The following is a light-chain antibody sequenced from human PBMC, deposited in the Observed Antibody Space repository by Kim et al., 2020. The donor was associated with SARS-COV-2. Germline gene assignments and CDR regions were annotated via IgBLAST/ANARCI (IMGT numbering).Light chain of an antibody. CDR1: KLGDKY. CDR3: QAWDSSTVV. V-gene: IGLV3-1*01. CDR2: QDT. Sequence: SYELTQPPSVSVSPGQTASITCSGEKLGDKYVCWYQQKPGQSPVLVIYQDTKRASGIPERFSGSNSGNTATLTISGTQAMDEADYYCQAWDSSTVVFGGGTQLTVL. J-gene: IGLJ2*01.